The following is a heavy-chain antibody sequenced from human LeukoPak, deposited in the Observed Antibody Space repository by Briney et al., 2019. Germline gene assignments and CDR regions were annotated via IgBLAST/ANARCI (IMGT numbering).Heavy chain of an antibody. Sequence: PGGSLRLSCAASGFTFSSYAMSWVRQAPGKGLEWASAISGSGGSTYYADSVKGRFTISRDNSKNTLYLQMNSLRAEDTAVYYCATAPVDWYFQHWGQGTLVTVSS. V-gene: IGHV3-23*01. J-gene: IGHJ1*01. CDR1: GFTFSSYA. CDR3: ATAPVDWYFQH. D-gene: IGHD2-21*01. CDR2: ISGSGGST.